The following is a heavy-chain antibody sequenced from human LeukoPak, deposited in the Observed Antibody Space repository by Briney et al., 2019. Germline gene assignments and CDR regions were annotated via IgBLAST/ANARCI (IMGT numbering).Heavy chain of an antibody. CDR2: IYSGCST. D-gene: IGHD2-2*01. J-gene: IGHJ5*02. CDR1: GFTVSSNY. Sequence: GGSLRLSCAASGFTVSSNYMSWGRQAPGKGLELVSVIYSGCSTYYADSVNGQCTIFRDNSKNTVYLQMNSLNAEDTAVYYCARASWRYCSSTSCYGNWFDPWGQGTLVTVSS. CDR3: ARASWRYCSSTSCYGNWFDP. V-gene: IGHV3-53*01.